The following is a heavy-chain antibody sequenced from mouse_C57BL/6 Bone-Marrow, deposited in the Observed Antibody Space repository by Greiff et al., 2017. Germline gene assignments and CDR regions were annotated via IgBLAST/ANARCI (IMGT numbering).Heavy chain of an antibody. V-gene: IGHV3-6*01. CDR1: GYSITSGYY. Sequence: EVHLVESGPGLVKPSQSLSLTCSVTGYSITSGYYWNWIRQFPGNKLEWMGYISYDGSNNYNPSLKNRISITRDTSKNQFFLKLNSVTTEDTATYYCARGTTVMDYWGQGTSVTVSS. D-gene: IGHD1-1*01. J-gene: IGHJ4*01. CDR3: ARGTTVMDY. CDR2: ISYDGSN.